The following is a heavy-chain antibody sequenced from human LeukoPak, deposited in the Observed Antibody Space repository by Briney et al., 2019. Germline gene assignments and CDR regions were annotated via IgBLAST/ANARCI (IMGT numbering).Heavy chain of an antibody. D-gene: IGHD3-3*01. V-gene: IGHV4-59*08. J-gene: IGHJ6*02. Sequence: SVTLSLTCNISAGSIRNYYWTWFRQPPGKGLEWIGYVYYSGSTNYNPSLKSRVTISVDTSKNQFSLKLSSVTAADTAVYYCARQNDFWSGYYDYYYGMDVWGQGTTVTVSS. CDR3: ARQNDFWSGYYDYYYGMDV. CDR1: AGSIRNYY. CDR2: VYYSGST.